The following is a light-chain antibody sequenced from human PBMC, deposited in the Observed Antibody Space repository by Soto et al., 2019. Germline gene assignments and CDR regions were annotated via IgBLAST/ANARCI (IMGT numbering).Light chain of an antibody. J-gene: IGKJ3*01. CDR1: QSVSSSY. CDR2: GAS. CDR3: QQYGSSPPFT. V-gene: IGKV3-20*01. Sequence: EIVLTQSPGTLSLSPGERATLSCRASQSVSSSYLAWYQQKPGQAPRLLIYGASSRATGIPDRFSGSGSGTDFTLTIYRLEPEDFALYYCQQYGSSPPFTFGPGTKVDIK.